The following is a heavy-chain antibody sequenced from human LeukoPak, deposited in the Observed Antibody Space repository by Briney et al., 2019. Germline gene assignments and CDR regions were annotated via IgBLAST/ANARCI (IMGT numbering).Heavy chain of an antibody. J-gene: IGHJ2*01. CDR3: ARRGVAGTRWYFDL. D-gene: IGHD6-19*01. CDR1: GYTFTSYG. Sequence: ASVKVSCKASGYTFTSYGISWLRQAPGQGLEWMGWISAYNGNTNYTQKLKGRVTMTTDTYTNTAYMELRSLRSDDTAVYYCARRGVAGTRWYFDLWGHGTLVTVSS. V-gene: IGHV1-18*01. CDR2: ISAYNGNT.